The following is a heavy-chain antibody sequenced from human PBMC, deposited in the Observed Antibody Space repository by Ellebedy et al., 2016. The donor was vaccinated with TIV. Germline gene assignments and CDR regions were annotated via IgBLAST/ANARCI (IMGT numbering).Heavy chain of an antibody. V-gene: IGHV3-23*01. Sequence: GESLKISXVASGFTFDSSAMTWVRQAPGKGLEWIATISVSGATTYYADSVKGRFTISRDNSNNTLFLQMHRLRVEDTAVYYCARGIYVNNWYYYDYWGQGILVTVSS. CDR1: GFTFDSSA. D-gene: IGHD5-24*01. CDR3: ARGIYVNNWYYYDY. CDR2: ISVSGATT. J-gene: IGHJ4*02.